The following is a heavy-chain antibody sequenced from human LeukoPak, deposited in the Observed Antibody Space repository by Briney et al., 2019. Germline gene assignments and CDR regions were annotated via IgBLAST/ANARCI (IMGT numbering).Heavy chain of an antibody. CDR3: ATVARYNWNYVLGDYYYMDV. CDR2: FDPEDGET. CDR1: GYTLTELS. D-gene: IGHD1-7*01. Sequence: ASVKVSCKVSGYTLTELSMHWVRQSPGKGLEWMGGFDPEDGETIYAQKFQGRVTMTEDTSTDTAYMELSSLRSEDTAVYYCATVARYNWNYVLGDYYYMDVWGKGTTVTVSS. J-gene: IGHJ6*03. V-gene: IGHV1-24*01.